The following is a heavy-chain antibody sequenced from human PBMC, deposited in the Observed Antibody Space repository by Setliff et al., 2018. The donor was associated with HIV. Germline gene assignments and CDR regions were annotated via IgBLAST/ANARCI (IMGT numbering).Heavy chain of an antibody. CDR1: GFSFSSYG. CDR2: IWYDGTNK. J-gene: IGHJ3*02. Sequence: PGGSLRLSCAASGFSFSSYGMHWVRQAPGKGLEWLALIWYDGTNKQCGDSVKGRFAISRDNAKNTLYLQMNSLRAEDTALYFCARDRGRPDSFDIWGQGTMVTVSS. CDR3: ARDRGRPDSFDI. V-gene: IGHV3-33*01. D-gene: IGHD1-26*01.